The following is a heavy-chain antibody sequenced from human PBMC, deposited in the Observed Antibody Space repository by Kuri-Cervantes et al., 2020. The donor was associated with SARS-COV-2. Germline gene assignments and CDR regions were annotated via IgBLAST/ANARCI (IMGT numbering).Heavy chain of an antibody. V-gene: IGHV4-61*02. CDR3: ARTYGSGTPPSY. D-gene: IGHD3-10*01. J-gene: IGHJ4*02. CDR2: IYTSGST. Sequence: LRLSCTVSGGSISSGSYYWSWIRQPAGKGLEWIGRIYTSGSTNYNPSLKSRVTISVGTSKNQFSLKLSSVTAADTAVYYCARTYGSGTPPSYWGQGTLVTVSS. CDR1: GGSISSGSYY.